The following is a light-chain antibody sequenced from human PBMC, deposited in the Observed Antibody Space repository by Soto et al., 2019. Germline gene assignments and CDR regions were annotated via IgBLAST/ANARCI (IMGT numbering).Light chain of an antibody. Sequence: EIVLTQSPATLSSFPGDRVTLSCRASQYINTRLAWYQHRPGQAPRLLIYQTSIRAAGIPARFSASGSGTDFTLTISRLEPEDFAVYYCHQYGSSVAFGGGTKVDIK. CDR2: QTS. V-gene: IGKV3-20*01. CDR1: QYINTR. J-gene: IGKJ4*01. CDR3: HQYGSSVA.